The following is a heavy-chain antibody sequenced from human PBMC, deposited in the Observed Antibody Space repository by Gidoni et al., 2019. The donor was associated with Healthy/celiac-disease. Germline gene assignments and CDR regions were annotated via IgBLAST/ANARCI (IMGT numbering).Heavy chain of an antibody. CDR2: INHSGST. CDR1: GGSFSGYY. D-gene: IGHD3-10*01. J-gene: IGHJ5*02. Sequence: QVQLQQWGAGLLKPSESLSLTCAVSGGSFSGYYWRWIRQPPGKGLEWIGEINHSGSTNYHPSLKSRVTISVDTSKNQFSLKLSSVTAADTAVYYCARGLNMVRGVPHNVNWFDPWGQGTLVTVSS. CDR3: ARGLNMVRGVPHNVNWFDP. V-gene: IGHV4-34*01.